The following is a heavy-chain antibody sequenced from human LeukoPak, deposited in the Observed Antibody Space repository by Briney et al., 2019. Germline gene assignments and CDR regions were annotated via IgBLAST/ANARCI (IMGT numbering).Heavy chain of an antibody. CDR1: GFTFSSYA. CDR2: IRYDGSNK. V-gene: IGHV3-30*02. CDR3: TRPSVGNSYPGG. J-gene: IGHJ4*02. Sequence: GGSLRLSCAASGFTFSSYAMHWVRQAPGKGLEWVAFIRYDGSNKYYADSVKGRFTISRDNSENTLYLQLNSLETEDTAVYYCTRPSVGNSYPGGWGQGTLVTVSS. D-gene: IGHD4-23*01.